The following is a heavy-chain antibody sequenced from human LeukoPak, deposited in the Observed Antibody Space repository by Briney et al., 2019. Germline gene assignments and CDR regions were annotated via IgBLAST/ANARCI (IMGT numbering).Heavy chain of an antibody. Sequence: SETLSLTCTVSGGSISSSSYYWGWIRQPPGKGLEWIGSIYYSGSTYYNPSLKSRVTISVDTSKNQFSLKLSSVTAADTAVYYCARLMVRVYYFDYWGQGTLVTVSS. D-gene: IGHD3-10*01. CDR3: ARLMVRVYYFDY. CDR2: IYYSGST. V-gene: IGHV4-39*01. J-gene: IGHJ4*02. CDR1: GGSISSSSYY.